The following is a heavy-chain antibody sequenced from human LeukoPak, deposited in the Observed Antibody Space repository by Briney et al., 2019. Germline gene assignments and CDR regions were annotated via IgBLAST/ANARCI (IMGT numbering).Heavy chain of an antibody. CDR3: ARDTIYRWSGYFWFDP. Sequence: GGSLRLSCAASGFTFSRYWMSWVRQAPGKGLEWVAHIKQDGSEKYYVDSVKGRFSISRDNAKNSLYLQMNSLRAEDTAVYYCARDTIYRWSGYFWFDPWGQGTLVTVSS. J-gene: IGHJ5*02. CDR2: IKQDGSEK. D-gene: IGHD3-3*01. V-gene: IGHV3-7*01. CDR1: GFTFSRYW.